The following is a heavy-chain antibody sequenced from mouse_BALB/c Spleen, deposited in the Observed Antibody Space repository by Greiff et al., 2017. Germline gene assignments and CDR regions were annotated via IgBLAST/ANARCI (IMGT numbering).Heavy chain of an antibody. CDR3: ARDYRYDVDAMDY. Sequence: QVQLKESGAELVRPGVSVKISCKGSGYTFTDYAMHWVKQSHAKSLEWIGVISTYYGDASYNQKFKGKATMTVDKSSSTAYMELARLTSEDSAIYYCARDYRYDVDAMDYWGQGTSVTVSS. D-gene: IGHD2-14*01. CDR1: GYTFTDYA. J-gene: IGHJ4*01. V-gene: IGHV1S137*01. CDR2: ISTYYGDA.